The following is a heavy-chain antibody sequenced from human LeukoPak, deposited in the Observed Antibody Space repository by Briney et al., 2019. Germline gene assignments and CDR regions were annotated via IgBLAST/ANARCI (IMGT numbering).Heavy chain of an antibody. D-gene: IGHD3-10*01. V-gene: IGHV4-39*01. CDR1: GGSISSSSYY. Sequence: PSETLSLTCTVSGGSISSSSYYWGWIRQPPGKGLEWIGNIHYSGSTNYKSSLNSRVTISVDTSKNQFSLKMGSVTAADTAVYYCARLYGGSGSYLSMAYWGQGTLVTVS. CDR3: ARLYGGSGSYLSMAY. CDR2: IHYSGST. J-gene: IGHJ4*02.